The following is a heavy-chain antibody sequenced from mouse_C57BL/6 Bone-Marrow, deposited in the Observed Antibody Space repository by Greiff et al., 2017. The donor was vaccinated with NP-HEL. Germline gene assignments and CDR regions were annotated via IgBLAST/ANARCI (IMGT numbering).Heavy chain of an antibody. V-gene: IGHV1-52*01. CDR3: ARDDGYYVLFDY. Sequence: QVQLQQPGAELVRPGSSVKLSCKASGYTFTSYWMHWVKQRPIQGLEWIGNIDPSDSETHYNQKFKDKATLTVDKSSSTAYMQLSSLTSEDSAVYYCARDDGYYVLFDYWGQGTTLTVSS. D-gene: IGHD2-3*01. J-gene: IGHJ2*01. CDR1: GYTFTSYW. CDR2: IDPSDSET.